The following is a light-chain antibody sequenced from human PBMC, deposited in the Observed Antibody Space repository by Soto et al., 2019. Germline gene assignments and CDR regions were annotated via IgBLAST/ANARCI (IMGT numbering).Light chain of an antibody. CDR3: QQYHSFYS. Sequence: DIQMTQSPSTLSASVGDRVTITCRARQTIVGWLAWYQQKPGKAPKLLIYDASNLESGVPSRFSGSGSGTEFTLTISSLPPDDFATYYCQQYHSFYSFGQGTKVDIK. CDR1: QTIVGW. J-gene: IGKJ2*03. CDR2: DAS. V-gene: IGKV1-5*01.